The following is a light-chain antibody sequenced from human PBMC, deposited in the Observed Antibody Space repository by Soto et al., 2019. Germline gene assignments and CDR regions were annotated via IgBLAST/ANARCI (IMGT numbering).Light chain of an antibody. CDR3: QQYNNWPPIT. Sequence: EVVMTQSPATLSVSPGERATLSCRASQSVGSNLAWYQQKPGQAPRLLMYGASTRATGIPARFSGSGSGTEFTLTVSSLQSEDFAVYYCQQYNNWPPITFGQGTRLEIK. V-gene: IGKV3-15*01. J-gene: IGKJ5*01. CDR2: GAS. CDR1: QSVGSN.